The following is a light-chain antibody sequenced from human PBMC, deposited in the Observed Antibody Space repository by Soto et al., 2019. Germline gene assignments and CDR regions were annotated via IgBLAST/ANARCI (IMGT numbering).Light chain of an antibody. J-gene: IGKJ1*01. V-gene: IGKV1-5*03. Sequence: DIHMTQSPSPLSASVGDRVTITCRASQSISSWLAWYQQKPGKAPKLLIYKASSLESGVPSRFSGSGSGTEFTLTISSLQPDDFATYYCQQYNSYSRTFGQGTRWIS. CDR3: QQYNSYSRT. CDR2: KAS. CDR1: QSISSW.